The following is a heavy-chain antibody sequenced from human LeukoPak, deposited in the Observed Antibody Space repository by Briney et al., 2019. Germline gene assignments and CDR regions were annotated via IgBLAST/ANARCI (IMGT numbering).Heavy chain of an antibody. V-gene: IGHV3-15*01. D-gene: IGHD6-6*01. Sequence: PGGSLRLSCAASGFSFSNAWMSWVRQAPRKGLEWVGRIKSKTDGGTTEYAAPVKGRLNISRDDSKNTLYLQMNSLKTEDTAVYYCATDSSSSSYYWGQGTLVTVSS. CDR2: IKSKTDGGTT. J-gene: IGHJ4*02. CDR3: ATDSSSSSYY. CDR1: GFSFSNAW.